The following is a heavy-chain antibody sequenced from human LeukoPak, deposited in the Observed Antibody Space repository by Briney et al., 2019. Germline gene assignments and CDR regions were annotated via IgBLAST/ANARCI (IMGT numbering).Heavy chain of an antibody. CDR3: AKTPPLVVPAARVGYFDY. J-gene: IGHJ4*02. D-gene: IGHD2-2*01. V-gene: IGHV3-23*01. Sequence: TGGSLRLSCAASGFTFSSYAMSWVRQAPGKGLEWVSAISGSGGSTYYADSVKGRFTISRDNSKNTLYLQMNSLRAEDTAVYYCAKTPPLVVPAARVGYFDYWAREPWSPSPQ. CDR1: GFTFSSYA. CDR2: ISGSGGST.